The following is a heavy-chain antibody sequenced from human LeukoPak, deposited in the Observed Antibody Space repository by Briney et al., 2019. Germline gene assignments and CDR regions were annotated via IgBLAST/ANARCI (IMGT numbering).Heavy chain of an antibody. CDR2: IYYSGST. V-gene: IGHV4-31*03. CDR1: GGSISSGGYY. J-gene: IGHJ4*02. Sequence: PSQTLSLTCTVSGGSISSGGYYWSWVRQHPGKGLEWIGYIYYSGSTYYNPSLKSRVTISVDTSKNQFSLKLSSVTAADTAVYYCASNSHYGDYACLDYWGQGTLVTVSS. CDR3: ASNSHYGDYACLDY. D-gene: IGHD4-17*01.